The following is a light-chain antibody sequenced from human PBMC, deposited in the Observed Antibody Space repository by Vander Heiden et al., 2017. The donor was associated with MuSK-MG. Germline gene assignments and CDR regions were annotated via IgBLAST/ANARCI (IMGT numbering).Light chain of an antibody. J-gene: IGKJ5*01. CDR1: QSISNY. V-gene: IGKV3-11*01. CDR2: DSS. CDR3: QQRANWPIT. Sequence: EIVLTQSPATPSLSPGERATLSCRASQSISNYLAWYQQQPGQAPRLLIYDSSNRATGIPARFSGTGSGTDFTLTTASLESEDSAVYYCQQRANWPITFGQGTRLEIK.